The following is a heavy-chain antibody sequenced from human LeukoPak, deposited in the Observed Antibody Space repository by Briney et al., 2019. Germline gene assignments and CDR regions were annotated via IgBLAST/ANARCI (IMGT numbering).Heavy chain of an antibody. CDR2: INPNSGGT. CDR1: GYTFTGYY. Sequence: ASVKVSCKASGYTFTGYYIHWVRQAPGQGLEWMGWINPNSGGTNYAQKFQGRVTMTRDTSISTAYMELSRLRSDDTAVYYCARGLYYYDSSGLNFDYWGQGTLVTVSS. V-gene: IGHV1-2*02. D-gene: IGHD3-22*01. CDR3: ARGLYYYDSSGLNFDY. J-gene: IGHJ4*02.